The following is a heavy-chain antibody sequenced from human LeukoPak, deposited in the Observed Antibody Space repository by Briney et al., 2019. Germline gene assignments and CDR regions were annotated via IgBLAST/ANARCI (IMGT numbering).Heavy chain of an antibody. CDR3: AREFYYYDSSGYLALNAFDI. J-gene: IGHJ3*02. D-gene: IGHD3-22*01. V-gene: IGHV3-11*01. Sequence: GGSLRLSCAASGFTFSDYYMSWIRQAPGKGLEWVSYISSSGSTIYYADSVKGRFTISRDNAKNSLYLQMNSLRAEDTAVYYCAREFYYYDSSGYLALNAFDIWGQGIMVTVSS. CDR2: ISSSGSTI. CDR1: GFTFSDYY.